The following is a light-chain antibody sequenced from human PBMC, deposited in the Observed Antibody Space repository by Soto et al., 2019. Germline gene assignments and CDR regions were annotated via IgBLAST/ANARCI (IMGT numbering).Light chain of an antibody. CDR3: ATWDDSRNVV. V-gene: IGLV1-44*01. J-gene: IGLJ2*01. CDR1: TSNIGTNT. CDR2: SND. Sequence: QSVLTQSPSASGTPGQRVSISCSGSTSNIGTNTVSWYQHVPGTAPTLLIYSNDQRPSAVPGRFSGSKSGTSASLAISGTLFEDEADYYCATWDDSRNVVFGGGTKLTVL.